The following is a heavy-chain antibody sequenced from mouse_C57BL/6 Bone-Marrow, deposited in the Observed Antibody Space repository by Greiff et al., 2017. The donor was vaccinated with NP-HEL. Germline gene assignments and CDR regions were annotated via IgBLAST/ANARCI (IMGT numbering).Heavy chain of an antibody. D-gene: IGHD2-4*01. V-gene: IGHV1-4*01. Sequence: VQLQESGAELARPGASVKMSCKASGYTFTSYTMHWVKQRPGQGLEWIGYINPSSGYTKYNQKFKDKATLTADKSSSTAYMQLSSLTSEDSAVYYCARDFDYDVAYWGQGTLVTVSA. CDR3: ARDFDYDVAY. J-gene: IGHJ3*01. CDR2: INPSSGYT. CDR1: GYTFTSYT.